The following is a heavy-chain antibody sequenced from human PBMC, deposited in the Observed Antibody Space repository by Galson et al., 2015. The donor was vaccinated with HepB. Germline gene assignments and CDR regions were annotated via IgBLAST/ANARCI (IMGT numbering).Heavy chain of an antibody. Sequence: SVKVSCKASGNTFTSYDINWMRQAPGQGLEWMGGIIPIFGTANYAQKFQGRVTITADESTSTAYMELSSLRSEDTAVYYCARAVVTPGYYFDYWGQGTLVTVSS. V-gene: IGHV1-69*13. CDR1: GNTFTSYD. J-gene: IGHJ4*02. CDR3: ARAVVTPGYYFDY. CDR2: IIPIFGTA. D-gene: IGHD4-23*01.